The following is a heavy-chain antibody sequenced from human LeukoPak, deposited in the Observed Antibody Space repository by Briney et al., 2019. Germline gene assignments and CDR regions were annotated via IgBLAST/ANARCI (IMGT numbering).Heavy chain of an antibody. CDR2: MSAYNGNT. Sequence: ASVKVSCKASGYTFTSYGISWVRQAPGQGLEWMGWMSAYNGNTNYAQKLQGRVTMTTDTSTSTAYMELRSLRSDDTAVYYCARGQYQLLRRDPAKYYFDYWGQGTLVTVSS. CDR1: GYTFTSYG. V-gene: IGHV1-18*04. CDR3: ARGQYQLLRRDPAKYYFDY. J-gene: IGHJ4*02. D-gene: IGHD2-2*01.